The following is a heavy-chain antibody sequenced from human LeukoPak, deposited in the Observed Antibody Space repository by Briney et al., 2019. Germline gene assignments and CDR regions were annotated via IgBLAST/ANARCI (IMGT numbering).Heavy chain of an antibody. Sequence: SETLSLTCTVSGGSISSYHWGWIRQPPGKGLEWIGTIYHSGSTYYNPSLKSRVIIIVDTSKNQFYLKLRSVTAADTAVYYCARDIIIASSGGGDWFDPWGQGTLVTVSS. CDR1: GGSISSYH. V-gene: IGHV4-38-2*02. D-gene: IGHD3-16*01. CDR3: ARDIIIASSGGGDWFDP. CDR2: IYHSGST. J-gene: IGHJ5*02.